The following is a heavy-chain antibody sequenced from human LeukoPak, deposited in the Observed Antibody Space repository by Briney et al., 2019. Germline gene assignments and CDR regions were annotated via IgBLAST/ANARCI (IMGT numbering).Heavy chain of an antibody. CDR2: IYYSGST. CDR1: CGSFSGYY. CDR3: ARGPSPRGYSGYDFEGWFDP. V-gene: IGHV4-31*11. J-gene: IGHJ5*02. D-gene: IGHD5-12*01. Sequence: SETLSLTCAVYCGSFSGYYWSWIRQHPGKGLEWIGYIYYSGSTYYNPSLKSRVTISVDTSKNQFSLKLSSVTAADTAVYYCARGPSPRGYSGYDFEGWFDPWGQGTLVTVSS.